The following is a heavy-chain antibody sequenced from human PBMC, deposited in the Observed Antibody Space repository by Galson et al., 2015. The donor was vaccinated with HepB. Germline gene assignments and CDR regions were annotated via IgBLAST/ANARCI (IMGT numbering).Heavy chain of an antibody. CDR2: IIPILGIA. J-gene: IGHJ3*02. D-gene: IGHD2-21*01. V-gene: IGHV1-69*02. CDR3: ARVYQGIEDAFDI. Sequence: VKVSCKASGGTFSSYTISWVRQAPGQGLEWMGRIIPILGIANYAQKFQGRVTITADKSTSTAYMELSSLRSEDTAVYYCARVYQGIEDAFDIWGQGTMVTVSS. CDR1: GGTFSSYT.